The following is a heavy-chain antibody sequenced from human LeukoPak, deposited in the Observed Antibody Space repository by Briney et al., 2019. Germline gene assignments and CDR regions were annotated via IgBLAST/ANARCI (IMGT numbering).Heavy chain of an antibody. CDR1: GFTFDDYA. V-gene: IGHV3-9*01. D-gene: IGHD6-13*01. Sequence: GRSLRLSCAASGFTFDDYAMHWVRQAPGKGLEWVSGISWNSDNIAYADSVKGRFTISRDNAKNSLYLQMNSLRVEDTALYYCAIGGIHRGYYYYYMDVWGKGTTVIISS. CDR3: AIGGIHRGYYYYYMDV. CDR2: ISWNSDNI. J-gene: IGHJ6*03.